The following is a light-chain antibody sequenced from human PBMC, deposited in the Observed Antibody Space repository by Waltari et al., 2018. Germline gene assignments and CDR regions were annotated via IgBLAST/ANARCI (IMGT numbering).Light chain of an antibody. V-gene: IGKV4-1*01. J-gene: IGKJ2*01. CDR3: QQYYRSPYT. Sequence: EIVMCHCPDSLSASLLESAPIYRESSHSVLHSANDNKYLTWYQQKPGQPPKLLIYWASTRDSGVPDRFSGSGSGTDFTLKISSLEAEDVAVYYCQQYYRSPYTFGQGTKLEIK. CDR1: HSVLHSANDNKY. CDR2: WAS.